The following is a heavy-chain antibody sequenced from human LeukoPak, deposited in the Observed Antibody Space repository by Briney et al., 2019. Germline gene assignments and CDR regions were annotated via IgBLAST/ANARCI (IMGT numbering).Heavy chain of an antibody. Sequence: ASVKVSCKASGYTFTGYYMHWVRQAPGQGLEWMGWINPNSGGTNYAQKFQGRVTMTRDTSISTAYMELSRLRSDDTAVYYCARDRELLPHFDHWGQGTLVTVSS. CDR2: INPNSGGT. CDR3: ARDRELLPHFDH. V-gene: IGHV1-2*02. D-gene: IGHD1-26*01. CDR1: GYTFTGYY. J-gene: IGHJ4*02.